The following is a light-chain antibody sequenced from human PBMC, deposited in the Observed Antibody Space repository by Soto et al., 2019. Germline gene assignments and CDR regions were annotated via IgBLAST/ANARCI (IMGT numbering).Light chain of an antibody. CDR1: SSSIGAGYA. V-gene: IGLV1-40*01. J-gene: IGLJ3*02. CDR2: GNR. Sequence: QSVLTQPPSVSGAPGQSVTVSCSGDSSSIGAGYAVSWYQHSPGTAPRLLIYGNRNRPSGVPERFSASKSGTSASLTIAGLQAEEEADYYCQSYGGGPGVFGGGTKLTVL. CDR3: QSYGGGPGV.